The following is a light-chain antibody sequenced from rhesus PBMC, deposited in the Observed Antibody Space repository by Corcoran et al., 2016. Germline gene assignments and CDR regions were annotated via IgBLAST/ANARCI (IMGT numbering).Light chain of an antibody. J-gene: IGKJ3*01. Sequence: QVILTQSPATLSLSPGERATLSCRASQSVSSYLAWYQQKPGQAPRLLIYGASSRATGIPDRCSGSGSGTDFTLTISSLEPEDVGVYHCYQHSSGFTFGPGTKLDIK. CDR1: QSVSSY. CDR2: GAS. CDR3: YQHSSGFT. V-gene: IGKV3-10*01.